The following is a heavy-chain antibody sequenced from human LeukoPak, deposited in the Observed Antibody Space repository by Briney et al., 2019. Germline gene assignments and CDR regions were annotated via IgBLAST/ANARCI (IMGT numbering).Heavy chain of an antibody. V-gene: IGHV3-7*01. J-gene: IGHJ4*02. CDR1: GFTFSSYW. Sequence: GGSLRLSCAASGFTFSSYWMSWVRQAPGKGLEWVANIKQDGSEKYYVDSVKGRFTISRDNAKNSLYLQMNSLRAKDTAVYYCARDPNTAMVDYWGQGTLVTVSS. CDR3: ARDPNTAMVDY. CDR2: IKQDGSEK. D-gene: IGHD5-18*01.